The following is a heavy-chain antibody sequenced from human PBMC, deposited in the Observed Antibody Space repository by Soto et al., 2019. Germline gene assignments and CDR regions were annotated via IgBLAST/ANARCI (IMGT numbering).Heavy chain of an antibody. V-gene: IGHV1-69*06. CDR2: IIPIFGTA. CDR1: GGTFSSYA. D-gene: IGHD3-10*01. CDR3: AASRFGGSWFDP. J-gene: IGHJ5*02. Sequence: GASVKVSCKASGGTFSSYAISWVRQAPGQGLEWMGGIIPIFGTANYAQKFQGRVTIIADKSTSTAYMELSSLRSEDTAVYYCAASRFGGSWFDPWGQGTLVTVSS.